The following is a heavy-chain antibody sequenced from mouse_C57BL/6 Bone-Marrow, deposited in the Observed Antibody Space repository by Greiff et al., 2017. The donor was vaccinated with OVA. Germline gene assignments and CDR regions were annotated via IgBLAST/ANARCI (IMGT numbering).Heavy chain of an antibody. CDR2: IDPEDGET. D-gene: IGHD1-1*01. V-gene: IGHV14-2*01. J-gene: IGHJ1*03. CDR3: ARGALLRYRLWYFDV. Sequence: EVQLQESGAELVKPGASVKLSCTASGFNIKDYYMHWVKQRTEQGLEWIGRIDPEDGETKYAPKFQGKATITADPSSNTAYLQLSSLTSEDTAVYYCARGALLRYRLWYFDVWGTGTTVTVSS. CDR1: GFNIKDYY.